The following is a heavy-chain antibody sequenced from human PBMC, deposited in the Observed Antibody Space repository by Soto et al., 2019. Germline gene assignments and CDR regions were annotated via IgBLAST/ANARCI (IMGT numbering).Heavy chain of an antibody. J-gene: IGHJ6*02. CDR3: ARYSGYDVYYHYGMDV. CDR1: GYSFTSYL. D-gene: IGHD5-12*01. V-gene: IGHV5-51*01. CDR2: IYPGDSDT. Sequence: PGEPLKISCQGSGYSFTSYLSILVRQMPGKGLEWMGIIYPGDSDTRYSPSFQGQVTISADKSISTAYLQWSSLKASDTAMYYCARYSGYDVYYHYGMDVWGQGTTVTVSS.